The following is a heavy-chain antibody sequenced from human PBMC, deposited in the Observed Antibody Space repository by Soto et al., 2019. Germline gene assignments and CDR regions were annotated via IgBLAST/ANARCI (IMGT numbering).Heavy chain of an antibody. V-gene: IGHV4-39*01. CDR3: ARGRRYSYGTPYYYYMDV. D-gene: IGHD5-18*01. Sequence: SETLSLTCTVSGGSISSSSYYWGWIRQPPGKGLEWIGSIYYSGSTYYNPSLKSRVTISVDTSKNQFSLKLSSVTAADTAVYYCARGRRYSYGTPYYYYMDVWGKGTTVTVS. CDR2: IYYSGST. CDR1: GGSISSSSYY. J-gene: IGHJ6*03.